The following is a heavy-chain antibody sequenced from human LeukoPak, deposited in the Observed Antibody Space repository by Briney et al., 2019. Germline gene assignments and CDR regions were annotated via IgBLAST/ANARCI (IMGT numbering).Heavy chain of an antibody. V-gene: IGHV3-11*06. Sequence: LSLTCAVSGGSISSSNWWSWIRQTPGKGLEYLSYLKGDNGDINYADSVRGRFTISRDNTKNSLYLQMNNLRAEDTAVYYCARVLRGYASYEGNWGQGTLVTVSS. CDR3: ARVLRGYASYEGN. D-gene: IGHD5-12*01. CDR1: GGSISSSNW. J-gene: IGHJ4*02. CDR2: LKGDNGDI.